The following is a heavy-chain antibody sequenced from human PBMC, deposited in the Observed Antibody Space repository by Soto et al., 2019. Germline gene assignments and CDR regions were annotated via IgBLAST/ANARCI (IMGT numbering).Heavy chain of an antibody. CDR3: ERITTRVWDYYYGMDV. Sequence: SGPTLVNPTQTLPLTFTFFGFSLITSGMCLSWIRQPPGKALEWLARIDWDDDKYYSTSLKTRLTISKDTSKNQVVLTMTNMDPVDTSTYYCERITTRVWDYYYGMDVWGQGT. D-gene: IGHD3-10*01. CDR2: IDWDDDK. V-gene: IGHV2-70*11. J-gene: IGHJ6*02. CDR1: GFSLITSGMC.